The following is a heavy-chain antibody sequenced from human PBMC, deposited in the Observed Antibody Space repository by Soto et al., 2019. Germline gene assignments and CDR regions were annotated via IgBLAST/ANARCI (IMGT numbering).Heavy chain of an antibody. CDR2: IIPLFETP. V-gene: IGHV1-69*01. CDR1: GGTFSSYA. Sequence: QVQLVQSGAEVKKPGSSVKVSCKASGGTFSSYAISWVRQAPGQGLEWMGGIIPLFETPCQAHKFRARLTITADASTSTAYMELSSLKSEDTAVYYCGVNRGLGSSWSLDHWGQGTLVTVSS. J-gene: IGHJ4*02. D-gene: IGHD6-13*01. CDR3: GVNRGLGSSWSLDH.